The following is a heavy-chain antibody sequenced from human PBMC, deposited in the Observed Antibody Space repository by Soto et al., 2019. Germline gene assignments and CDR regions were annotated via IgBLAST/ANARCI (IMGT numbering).Heavy chain of an antibody. D-gene: IGHD6-6*01. CDR3: ARDKRDSSSLGY. J-gene: IGHJ4*02. CDR1: GGTFSSYA. V-gene: IGHV1-69*13. Sequence: SVKVSCKASGGTFSSYAISWVRQAPGQGLEWMGGIIPIFGTANYAQKFQGRVTITADESTSTAYMELSSLRSEDTAVYYCARDKRDSSSLGYWGQGTLVTVSS. CDR2: IIPIFGTA.